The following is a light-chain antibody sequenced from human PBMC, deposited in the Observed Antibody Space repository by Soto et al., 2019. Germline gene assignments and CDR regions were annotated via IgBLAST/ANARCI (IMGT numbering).Light chain of an antibody. J-gene: IGLJ2*01. CDR1: PIGSKS. CDR3: QVWDSSRDHVV. V-gene: IGLV3-21*04. CDR2: YDN. Sequence: SYELTQPPSVSVAPGKTARITCGGNPIGSKSVHWYQQKPGQAPVLVIYYDNDRPSGIPERFSGSNSGNTATLTISRVEAGDEADYYCQVWDSSRDHVVFGGGTKLTVL.